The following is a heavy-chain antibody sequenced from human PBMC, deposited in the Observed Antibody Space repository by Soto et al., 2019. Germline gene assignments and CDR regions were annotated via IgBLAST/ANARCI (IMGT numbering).Heavy chain of an antibody. J-gene: IGHJ4*02. Sequence: SETLSLSCTVSAGSISGYYWSRLRCPPGKGLEWIGDLYNIGSTNVNPSLRGRGTMSIGTSQEQFSLKLSSVTATDTAFYYCARHVNLPLAGTGFDFWGRGTLVTVS. CDR1: AGSISGYY. CDR2: LYNIGST. CDR3: ARHVNLPLAGTGFDF. V-gene: IGHV4-59*08. D-gene: IGHD6-19*01.